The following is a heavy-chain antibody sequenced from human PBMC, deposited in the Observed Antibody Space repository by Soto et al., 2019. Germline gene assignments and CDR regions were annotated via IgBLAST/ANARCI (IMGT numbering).Heavy chain of an antibody. CDR3: AADRNKWGDDAFDI. V-gene: IGHV1-58*01. CDR1: GFTFTSSA. Sequence: SVKVSCKASGFTFTSSAVQWVRQARGQRLEWIGWIVVGSGNTNYAQKFQERVTITRDMSTSTAYMELSSLRSEDTAVYYCAADRNKWGDDAFDIWGQGTMVTVSS. CDR2: IVVGSGNT. D-gene: IGHD7-27*01. J-gene: IGHJ3*02.